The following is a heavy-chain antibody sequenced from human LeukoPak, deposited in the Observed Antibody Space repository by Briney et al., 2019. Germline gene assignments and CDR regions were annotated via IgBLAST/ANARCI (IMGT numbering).Heavy chain of an antibody. V-gene: IGHV4-30-2*01. J-gene: IGHJ4*02. CDR2: IYHSGST. Sequence: SQTLSLTCAVSGGSISSGGYSWSWIRQPPGKGLEWIGYIYHSGSTYYNPSLKSRVTISVDRSKNQFSLKLSSVTAADTFFHAGDGIRYFDWLFLFDYWGQGTLVTVSS. CDR1: GGSISSGGYS. CDR3: DGIRYFDWLFLFDY. D-gene: IGHD3-9*01.